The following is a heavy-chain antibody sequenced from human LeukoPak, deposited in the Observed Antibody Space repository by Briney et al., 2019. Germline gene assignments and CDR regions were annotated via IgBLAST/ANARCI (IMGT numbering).Heavy chain of an antibody. CDR2: IYYSGST. CDR1: GGSISSSSYY. D-gene: IGHD3-10*01. V-gene: IGHV4-39*01. Sequence: SETLSLTCTVSGGSISSSSYYWGWIRQPPGKGLEWIGSIYYSGSTYYNPSLKSRVTISVDTSKNQFSLKLSSVTAADTAVYYCARYYYGSGSYYEPPQKWGQGTLVTVPS. J-gene: IGHJ4*02. CDR3: ARYYYGSGSYYEPPQK.